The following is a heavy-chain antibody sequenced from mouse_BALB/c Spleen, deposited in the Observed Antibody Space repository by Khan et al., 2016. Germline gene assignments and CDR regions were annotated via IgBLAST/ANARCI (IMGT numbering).Heavy chain of an antibody. CDR2: IDPENGAT. CDR3: NAIYYGNCIYFDC. J-gene: IGHJ2*01. Sequence: VQLKQSGAELVRSGASVRLSCTASGFNLKDYYIHWVKQRPEQGLEWIGWIDPENGATEYAPKFQGKATMTADTSSNTAYLQLSRLTSEDTAVYSCNAIYYGNCIYFDCWGQGTTRTVSS. V-gene: IGHV14-4*02. D-gene: IGHD2-1*01. CDR1: GFNLKDYY.